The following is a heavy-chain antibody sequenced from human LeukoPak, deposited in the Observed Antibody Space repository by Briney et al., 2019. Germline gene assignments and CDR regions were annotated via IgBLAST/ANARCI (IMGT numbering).Heavy chain of an antibody. Sequence: SETLSLTCTVPGGSISSYYWSWIRQPPGKGLEWLGYIYNRQDTNYNPSLKSRVTFSVDTSKNQFSLKLSSVTAEDTAVYYCARKGPIAATGPDYWGQGTLVTVSS. D-gene: IGHD6-13*01. CDR1: GGSISSYY. CDR3: ARKGPIAATGPDY. J-gene: IGHJ4*02. V-gene: IGHV4-59*01. CDR2: IYNRQDT.